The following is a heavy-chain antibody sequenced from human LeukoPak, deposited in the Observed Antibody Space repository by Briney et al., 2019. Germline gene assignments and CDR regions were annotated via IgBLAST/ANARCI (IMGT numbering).Heavy chain of an antibody. D-gene: IGHD2-2*01. CDR3: ARVLSYDCSSTSCYGPWFDP. CDR1: GGTFSSYA. Sequence: SVKVSCKASGGTFSSYAISWVRQAPGQGLEWMGGIIPIFGTANYAQKFQGRVTITADKSTSTAYMELSSLRSEDTAVYYCARVLSYDCSSTSCYGPWFDPWGQGTLVTVSS. J-gene: IGHJ5*02. CDR2: IIPIFGTA. V-gene: IGHV1-69*06.